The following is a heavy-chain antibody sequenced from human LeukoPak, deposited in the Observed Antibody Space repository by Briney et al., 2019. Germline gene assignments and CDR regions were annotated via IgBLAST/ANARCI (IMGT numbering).Heavy chain of an antibody. D-gene: IGHD2-2*01. CDR1: GFTFSRYA. J-gene: IGHJ4*02. Sequence: GGSLRLSCAASGFTFSRYAMSWVRQTPEKGLEWVSVISGSDGSTYYADSVRGRLTISRDDSGNTLFLQMNSLRAEDTAVYYCARQVSCDTTTCYAGMPPDYWGQGTLVTVSS. CDR2: ISGSDGST. V-gene: IGHV3-23*01. CDR3: ARQVSCDTTTCYAGMPPDY.